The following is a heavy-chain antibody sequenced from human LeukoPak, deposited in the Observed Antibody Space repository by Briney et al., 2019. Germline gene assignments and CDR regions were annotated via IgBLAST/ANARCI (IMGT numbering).Heavy chain of an antibody. Sequence: SQTLSLTCAVSGGSITSGDYSWSWTRQPQGRGPEWMGYIFHTGSTYYNPSLKSRVTISLDMSTNQFSLRLSSVTAADTAVYYCARGPPPDFDYWGRGTLVTVSS. J-gene: IGHJ4*02. CDR2: IFHTGST. V-gene: IGHV4-30-2*01. CDR3: ARGPPPDFDY. CDR1: GGSITSGDYS.